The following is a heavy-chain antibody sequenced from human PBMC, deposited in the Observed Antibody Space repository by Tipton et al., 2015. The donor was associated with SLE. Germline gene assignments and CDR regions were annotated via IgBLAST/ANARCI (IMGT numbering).Heavy chain of an antibody. D-gene: IGHD1-1*01. CDR3: ARDLGQYTGLYYYGMDV. V-gene: IGHV3-30*04. CDR1: GFTFSSYA. J-gene: IGHJ6*02. CDR2: ISYDGSNK. Sequence: RSLRLSCAASGFTFSSYAMHWVRQAPGKGLEWVAVISYDGSNKYYADSVKGRFTISRDNSKNTLYLQMNSLRAEDTAVYYCARDLGQYTGLYYYGMDVWGQGTTVTVSS.